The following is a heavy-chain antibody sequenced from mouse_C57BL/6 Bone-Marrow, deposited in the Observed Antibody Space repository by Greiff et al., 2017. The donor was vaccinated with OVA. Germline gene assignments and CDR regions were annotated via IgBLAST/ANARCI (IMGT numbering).Heavy chain of an antibody. CDR1: GYTFTSYW. V-gene: IGHV1-55*01. Sequence: VQLQQPGAELVKPGASVKMSCKASGYTFTSYWITWVKQRPGQGLEWIGDIYPGSGSTNYNEKFKSKATLTVDTSSSTAYMQLSSLTSEDSAVYYCARSPYYYGSSYEAMDYWGQGTSVTVSS. J-gene: IGHJ4*01. CDR2: IYPGSGST. CDR3: ARSPYYYGSSYEAMDY. D-gene: IGHD1-1*01.